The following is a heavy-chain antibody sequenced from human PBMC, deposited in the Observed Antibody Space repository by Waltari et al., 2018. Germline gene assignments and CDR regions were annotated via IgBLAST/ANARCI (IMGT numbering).Heavy chain of an antibody. Sequence: QVQLQESGPGLVKPSQTLSLTCTVSGGSISSGGYYWSWIRQHPGKGLEWIGYIYHSGSTYYNPSLNSRVTISVDRSKNQFSLKLSAVTAADTAVYYCARGGYYYDSSGYYLFDYWGQGTLVTVSS. V-gene: IGHV4-31*03. D-gene: IGHD3-22*01. CDR2: IYHSGST. J-gene: IGHJ4*02. CDR1: GGSISSGGYY. CDR3: ARGGYYYDSSGYYLFDY.